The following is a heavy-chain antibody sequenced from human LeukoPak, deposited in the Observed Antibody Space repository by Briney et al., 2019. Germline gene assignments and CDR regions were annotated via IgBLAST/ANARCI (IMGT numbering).Heavy chain of an antibody. CDR1: GYSFTSYW. CDR3: ARPLAAASMMDGMDV. J-gene: IGHJ6*02. CDR2: IYPGDYET. Sequence: GESLKISCKGSGYSFTSYWIGWVRQMPGKGLEWMGIIYPGDYETRYSPSFQGQVTISADKSISTAYLQWSSLKASDTAMYYCARPLAAASMMDGMDVWGQGTTVTVSS. V-gene: IGHV5-51*01. D-gene: IGHD6-13*01.